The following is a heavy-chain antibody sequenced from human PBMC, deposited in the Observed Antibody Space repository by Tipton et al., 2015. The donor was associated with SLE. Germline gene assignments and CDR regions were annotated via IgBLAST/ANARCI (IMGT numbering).Heavy chain of an antibody. CDR2: IYYSGST. D-gene: IGHD2-15*01. V-gene: IGHV4-59*12. CDR3: ARGGYCSGGSCYFAEYFQH. Sequence: TLSLTCTVSGGSISSYYWSWIRQPPGKGLEWIGYIYYSGSTNHNPSLKSRVTISVDTSKNQFSLKLSSVTAADTAVYYCARGGYCSGGSCYFAEYFQHWGQGTLVTVSS. CDR1: GGSISSYY. J-gene: IGHJ1*01.